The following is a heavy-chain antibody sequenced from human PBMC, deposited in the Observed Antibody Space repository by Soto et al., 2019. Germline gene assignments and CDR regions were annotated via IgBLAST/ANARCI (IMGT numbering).Heavy chain of an antibody. Sequence: EVQLVESGGGLVQPGGSLRLSCAASGFTFSSYSMNWVRQAPGKGLEWVSYISSISSTSSSILYADSVRGRFTISRDNAQNSLYLQMNSLRAEDTAVYYCARSSTGDYWGQGTLVTVSS. J-gene: IGHJ4*02. CDR2: ISSISSTSSSI. CDR3: ARSSTGDY. V-gene: IGHV3-48*01. CDR1: GFTFSSYS.